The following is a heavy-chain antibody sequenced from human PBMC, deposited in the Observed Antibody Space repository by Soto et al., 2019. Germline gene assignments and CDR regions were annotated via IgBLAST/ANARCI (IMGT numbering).Heavy chain of an antibody. CDR2: MNPNSGNT. J-gene: IGHJ1*01. CDR1: GYTFTSYD. Sequence: ASVKVSCKASGYTFTSYDINWVRQATGQGLECMGWMNPNSGNTGYAQKFQGRVTMTRNTSISTAYMELSSLRSEDTAVYYCARGMWGAVVVVAAPEYFQHWGQGTLVTVSS. CDR3: ARGMWGAVVVVAAPEYFQH. V-gene: IGHV1-8*01. D-gene: IGHD2-15*01.